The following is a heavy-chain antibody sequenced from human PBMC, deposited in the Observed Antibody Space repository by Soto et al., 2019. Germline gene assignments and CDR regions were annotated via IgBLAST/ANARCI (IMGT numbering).Heavy chain of an antibody. J-gene: IGHJ4*02. V-gene: IGHV1-69*06. Sequence: ASVKVSCTSFGSTFPSAKIHWVRKAPGQGLEWMGGIIPIFGTANYAQKFQGRVTIPADKPTSTAYMELSSLRSEDTAGYYCARVAGYAIEYYVDDWGQGTLVTVSS. CDR3: ARVAGYAIEYYVDD. CDR1: GSTFPSAK. D-gene: IGHD2-8*01. CDR2: IIPIFGTA.